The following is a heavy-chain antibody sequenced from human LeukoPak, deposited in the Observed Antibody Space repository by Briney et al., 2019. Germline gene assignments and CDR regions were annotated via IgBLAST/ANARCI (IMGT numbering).Heavy chain of an antibody. CDR2: ISSSSSYI. J-gene: IGHJ4*02. CDR3: ARESGDYGDYTEYYFDY. CDR1: GFTFSSYS. V-gene: IGHV3-21*01. D-gene: IGHD4-17*01. Sequence: GGSLRLSCAASGFTFSSYSMNWVRQAPGKGLEWVSSISSSSSYIYYADSVKGRFTISRDNAKNSLYLQMNSLRAEDTAVYYCARESGDYGDYTEYYFDYWGQGTLVTVSS.